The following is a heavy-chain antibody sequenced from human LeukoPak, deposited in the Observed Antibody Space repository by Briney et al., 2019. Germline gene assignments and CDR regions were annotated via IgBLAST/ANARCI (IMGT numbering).Heavy chain of an antibody. CDR3: AKITDYYDSSGYYPGMDV. CDR1: GFTFSSYG. CDR2: IWYDGSNK. J-gene: IGHJ6*02. V-gene: IGHV3-33*06. D-gene: IGHD3-22*01. Sequence: GGSLRLSCAASGFTFSSYGMHWVRQAPGKGLEWVAVIWYDGSNKYYADSVKGRFTISRDNSKNTLYLQMNSLRAEDTAVYYCAKITDYYDSSGYYPGMDVWGQGTTVTVSS.